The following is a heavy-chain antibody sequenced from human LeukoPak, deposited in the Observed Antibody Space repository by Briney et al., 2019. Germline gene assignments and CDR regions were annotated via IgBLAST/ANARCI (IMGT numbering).Heavy chain of an antibody. CDR2: IYTSGST. CDR3: ARRYYDSSGLMDY. CDR1: GGSISSYY. V-gene: IGHV4-4*09. J-gene: IGHJ4*02. Sequence: SETLSLTCTVSGGSISSYYWSWIRQPPGKGLEWIGYIYTSGSTNYNPSLKSRVTISVDTSKNQFSLKLSSVTAADTAVYYCARRYYDSSGLMDYWGQGTLVTVSS. D-gene: IGHD3-22*01.